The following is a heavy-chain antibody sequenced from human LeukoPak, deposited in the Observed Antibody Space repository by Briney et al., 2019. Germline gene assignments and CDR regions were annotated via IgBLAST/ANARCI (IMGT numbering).Heavy chain of an antibody. Sequence: GGSLRLSCAASGFTFSSYEMNWVRQAPGKGLEWVSYISSSGSTIYYADSVKGRFTISRDNAKNSLYLQMNSLRAEDTAVYYCARDEYIHGDLTNFDSWGQGTLVIVSS. D-gene: IGHD4-17*01. J-gene: IGHJ4*02. CDR1: GFTFSSYE. V-gene: IGHV3-48*03. CDR2: ISSSGSTI. CDR3: ARDEYIHGDLTNFDS.